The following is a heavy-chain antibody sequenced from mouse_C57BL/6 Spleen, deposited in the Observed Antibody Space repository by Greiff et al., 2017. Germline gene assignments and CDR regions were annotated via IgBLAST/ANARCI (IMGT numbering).Heavy chain of an antibody. J-gene: IGHJ1*03. CDR1: GYAFSSYW. CDR3: ARSFDV. Sequence: VKLQESGAELVKPGASVKISCKASGYAFSSYWMTWVKQRPGKGLEWIGQIYPGDGDTNYNGKFKGKATLTADKSSSTAYMQLSSLTSEDSAVYFCARSFDVWGTGTTVTVSS. V-gene: IGHV1-80*01. CDR2: IYPGDGDT.